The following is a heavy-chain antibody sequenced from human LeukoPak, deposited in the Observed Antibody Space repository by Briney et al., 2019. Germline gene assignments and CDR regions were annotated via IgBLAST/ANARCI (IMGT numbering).Heavy chain of an antibody. J-gene: IGHJ6*03. D-gene: IGHD6-19*01. V-gene: IGHV3-7*01. CDR3: ARGTYSSGWVYYYYYMDV. Sequence: GGALRLSCAASGFTFSSYWMSWLRQAPGKGLEGVANINQDGSEKYYVDSVKRRLTISRDNAKNSLYLQMNSLGAEDTAVYYCARGTYSSGWVYYYYYMDVWGKGTTVTISS. CDR1: GFTFSSYW. CDR2: INQDGSEK.